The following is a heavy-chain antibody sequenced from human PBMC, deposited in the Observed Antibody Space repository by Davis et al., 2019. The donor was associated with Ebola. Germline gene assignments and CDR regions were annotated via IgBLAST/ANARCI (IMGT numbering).Heavy chain of an antibody. J-gene: IGHJ4*02. Sequence: GESLKISCAASGFTFSSYWMSWVRQAPGKGLEWMGIIYPGDSDTRYSPSFQGQVTISADKSISTAYLQWSSLKASDTAMYYCARQGGYGSGSQNWGQGTLVTVSS. V-gene: IGHV5-51*01. D-gene: IGHD3-10*01. CDR1: GFTFSSYW. CDR3: ARQGGYGSGSQN. CDR2: IYPGDSDT.